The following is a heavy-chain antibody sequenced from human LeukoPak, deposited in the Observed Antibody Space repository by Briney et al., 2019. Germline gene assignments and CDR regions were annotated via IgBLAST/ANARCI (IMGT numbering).Heavy chain of an antibody. CDR1: GFTFSSYG. V-gene: IGHV3-30*03. D-gene: IGHD1-26*01. Sequence: PGGSLRLSCAASGFTFSSYGMHWVRQAPGKGLEWVAVISYDGSNKYYADSVKGRFTISRDNSKNTLYLQMNSLRAEDTAVYYCAMLSVARGSDYWGQGTLVTVSS. CDR2: ISYDGSNK. CDR3: AMLSVARGSDY. J-gene: IGHJ4*02.